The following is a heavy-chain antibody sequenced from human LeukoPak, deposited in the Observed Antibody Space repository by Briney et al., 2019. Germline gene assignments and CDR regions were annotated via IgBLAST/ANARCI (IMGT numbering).Heavy chain of an antibody. D-gene: IGHD3-3*01. CDR3: ARDSSDFRSRIPH. J-gene: IGHJ1*01. Sequence: SVKVSCKASGGTFSSYAISWVRQAPGQGPEWMGGITPMFGTAKYAQKFQGRVTITADESTSTAYMELSSLRSEDTAVYYCARDSSDFRSRIPHWGQGTLVTVSS. CDR2: ITPMFGTA. CDR1: GGTFSSYA. V-gene: IGHV1-69*13.